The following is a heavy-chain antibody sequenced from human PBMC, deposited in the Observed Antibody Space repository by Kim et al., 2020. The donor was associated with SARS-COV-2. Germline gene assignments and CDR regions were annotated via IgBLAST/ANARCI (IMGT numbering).Heavy chain of an antibody. V-gene: IGHV4-30-2*01. CDR3: GRYLGGNSVFDY. J-gene: IGHJ4*02. Sequence: SETLSLTCAVSGGSISSGGYSWSWIRQPPGKGLEWIGYIYYSGSTYDNPSLKSRATISADRSKNQFSLKLSSVTDGDTVGYYSGRYLGGNSVFDYWGQGT. D-gene: IGHD1-26*01. CDR2: IYYSGST. CDR1: GGSISSGGYS.